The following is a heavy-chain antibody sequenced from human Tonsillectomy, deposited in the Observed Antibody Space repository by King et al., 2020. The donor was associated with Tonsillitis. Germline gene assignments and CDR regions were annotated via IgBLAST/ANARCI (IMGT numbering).Heavy chain of an antibody. CDR2: LYPSGST. J-gene: IGHJ3*02. CDR1: GGSVSSGTYS. D-gene: IGHD5-18*01. CDR3: ARDVSGDAPMAERAFDI. V-gene: IGHV4-61*02. Sequence: QLQLQESGPGLVKPSQTLSLTCTVSGGSVSSGTYSWSWIRQSAGKGLEWIGPLYPSGSTNYTPSLNSRVTISVDTSKNQFSLRLSSVTAADTAVYYCARDVSGDAPMAERAFDIWGQGTMVTVSS.